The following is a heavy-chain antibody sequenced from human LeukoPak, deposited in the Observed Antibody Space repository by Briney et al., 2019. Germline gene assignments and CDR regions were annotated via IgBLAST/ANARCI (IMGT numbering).Heavy chain of an antibody. J-gene: IGHJ4*02. Sequence: GGSLRLSCTASGFTFSSYAMSWVRQAPGKGLEWVSAISGSGGSTYYADSVKGRFTISRDNSKNTLYLQMNSLRAEDTAVYHCAKEGALWFGELLFDYWGQGTLVTVSS. V-gene: IGHV3-23*01. D-gene: IGHD3-10*01. CDR1: GFTFSSYA. CDR3: AKEGALWFGELLFDY. CDR2: ISGSGGST.